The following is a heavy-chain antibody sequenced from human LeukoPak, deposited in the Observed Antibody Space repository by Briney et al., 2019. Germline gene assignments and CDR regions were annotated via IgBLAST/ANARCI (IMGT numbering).Heavy chain of an antibody. CDR3: ARAYSSSLD. V-gene: IGHV3-48*01. CDR1: GFPFSTYW. D-gene: IGHD6-6*01. J-gene: IGHJ4*02. Sequence: GGSLRLSCAASGFPFSTYWMNWVRQAPGKGLEWVSYISSVITTKYYADSVKGRFTISRDNAKNSLYLQMNSLRAEDTAMYYCARAYSSSLDWGQGTLVTVSS. CDR2: ISSVITTK.